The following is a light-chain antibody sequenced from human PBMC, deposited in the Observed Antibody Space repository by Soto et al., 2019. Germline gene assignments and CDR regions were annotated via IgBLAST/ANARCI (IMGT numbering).Light chain of an antibody. V-gene: IGLV1-40*01. CDR3: QAYDYSLTASV. CDR1: SSNPGAGYD. Sequence: QSVLTQPPSVSGAPGQRVTISCTGNSSNPGAGYDVHWYQQLPGAAPKLVIFGNRNRPSGVPERFAGSKSGTSASLAITGLQAEDEAEYYCQAYDYSLTASVFGGGTKLTVL. J-gene: IGLJ3*02. CDR2: GNR.